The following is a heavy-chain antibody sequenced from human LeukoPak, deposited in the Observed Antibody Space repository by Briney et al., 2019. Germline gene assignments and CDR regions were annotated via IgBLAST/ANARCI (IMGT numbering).Heavy chain of an antibody. Sequence: SETLSLTCTVSGYSISSGYFWGLIRQPPGKGVECIGTIYHSGSTYYNPSLKSRVTISVDTSKNQFSLKLNSVTAADTAVYYCARLQSSSYYYYMDVWGKGTTVTVSS. CDR2: IYHSGST. CDR1: GYSISSGYF. J-gene: IGHJ6*03. CDR3: ARLQSSSYYYYMDV. D-gene: IGHD6-19*01. V-gene: IGHV4-38-2*02.